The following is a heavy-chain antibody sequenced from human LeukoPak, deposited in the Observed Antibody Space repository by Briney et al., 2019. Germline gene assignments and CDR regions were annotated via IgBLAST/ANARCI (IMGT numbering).Heavy chain of an antibody. Sequence: SETLSLTCTVSGGSISSSSYYWGWIRQPPGEGLEWIGTIYNSGSTYYNPSLKSRVTISVDTSKNQFSLKLSSVTAADTAVYYCARRALPPGYSSSWYTPYYYYYMDVWGKGTTVTVSS. CDR1: GGSISSSSYY. D-gene: IGHD6-13*01. CDR2: IYNSGST. V-gene: IGHV4-39*07. J-gene: IGHJ6*03. CDR3: ARRALPPGYSSSWYTPYYYYYMDV.